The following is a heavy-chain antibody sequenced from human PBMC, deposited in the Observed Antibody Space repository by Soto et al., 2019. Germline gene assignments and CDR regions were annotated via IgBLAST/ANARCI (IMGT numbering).Heavy chain of an antibody. V-gene: IGHV4-59*01. CDR1: GGSISSYR. Sequence: TLSLTCTVSGGSISSYRWSWIRQPPGNGVEWIGYIYYSGSTNYNPSLKSRVTISVDTSKNQFSLKLSSVTAADTAVYYCARFSTGTVTNEGGAPNYDYWGQGTLVTVSS. D-gene: IGHD4-4*01. J-gene: IGHJ4*01. CDR3: ARFSTGTVTNEGGAPNYDY. CDR2: IYYSGST.